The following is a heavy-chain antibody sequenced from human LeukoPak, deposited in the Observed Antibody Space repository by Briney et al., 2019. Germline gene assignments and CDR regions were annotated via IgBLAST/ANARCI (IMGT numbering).Heavy chain of an antibody. CDR2: MSGSGGST. CDR1: GFTFSSHA. J-gene: IGHJ4*02. CDR3: ARGGAARPDF. D-gene: IGHD6-6*01. V-gene: IGHV3-23*01. Sequence: GGSLRLSCAGSGFTFSSHAMSWVRQAPGKGLEWVSAMSGSGGSTYYADSVKGRFTISRDNAKNSLYLQMNRLRVEDTAVYYCARGGAARPDFWGQGTLVTVSS.